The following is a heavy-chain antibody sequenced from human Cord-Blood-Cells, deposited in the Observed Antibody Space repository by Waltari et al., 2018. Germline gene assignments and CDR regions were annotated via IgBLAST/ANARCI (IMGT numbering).Heavy chain of an antibody. Sequence: EVQLVESGGGLVQPGRSLRLSCAASGFTFDDYAMHWGRQAPGKGLEWVSGISWNSGSIGYADSVKGRFTISRDNAKNSLYLQMNSLRAEDTALYYCAKDIGGDIVLMVYAYWGQGTLVTVSS. CDR2: ISWNSGSI. CDR3: AKDIGGDIVLMVYAY. D-gene: IGHD2-8*01. CDR1: GFTFDDYA. J-gene: IGHJ4*02. V-gene: IGHV3-9*01.